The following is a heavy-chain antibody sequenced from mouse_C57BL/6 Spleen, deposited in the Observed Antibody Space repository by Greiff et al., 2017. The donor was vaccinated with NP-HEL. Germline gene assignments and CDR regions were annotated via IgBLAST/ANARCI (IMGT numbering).Heavy chain of an antibody. CDR3: ARHRYFDV. Sequence: QVQLQQPGAELVKPGASVKLSCKASGYTFTSYWMQWVKQRPGQGLEWIGEIDPSDSYTNYNQKFKGKATLTVDTSSSTAYMQLSSLTSEDSAVYYCARHRYFDVWGTGTTVTVSS. V-gene: IGHV1-50*01. CDR2: IDPSDSYT. CDR1: GYTFTSYW. J-gene: IGHJ1*03.